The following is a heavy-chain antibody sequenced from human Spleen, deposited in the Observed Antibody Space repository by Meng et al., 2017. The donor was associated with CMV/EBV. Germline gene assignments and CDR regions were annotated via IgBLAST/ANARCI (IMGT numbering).Heavy chain of an antibody. CDR3: AKAGRYSSSGDYLDY. D-gene: IGHD6-6*01. CDR2: INPNSGGT. J-gene: IGHJ4*02. CDR1: GYTFTGYY. V-gene: IGHV1-2*02. Sequence: ASVKVSCKASGYTFTGYYMHWVRQAPGQGLEWMGWINPNSGGTNYAQKFQGRVTMTRDTSISTAYMELSRLRADDTAVYYCAKAGRYSSSGDYLDYWGQGTLVTVS.